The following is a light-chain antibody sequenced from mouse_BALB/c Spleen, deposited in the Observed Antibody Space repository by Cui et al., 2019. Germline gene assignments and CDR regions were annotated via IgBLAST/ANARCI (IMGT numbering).Light chain of an antibody. J-gene: IGKJ4*01. CDR3: QQWSSNPPIT. V-gene: IGKV4-68*01. CDR2: LTS. CDR1: SSVSY. Sequence: QIVLTQSPALMSASPGEQVTMTCSASSSVSYMYWYQQKPRSSPKPWIYLTSNLASGVPARFSGSGSGTSYSLTISSMEAEDAATYYCQQWSSNPPITFGSGTKLEIK.